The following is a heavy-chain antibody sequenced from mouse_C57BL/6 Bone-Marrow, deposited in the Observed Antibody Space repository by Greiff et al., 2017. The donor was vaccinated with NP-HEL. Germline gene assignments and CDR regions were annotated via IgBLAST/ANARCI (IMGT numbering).Heavy chain of an antibody. J-gene: IGHJ2*01. Sequence: EVKVEESGGGLVKPGGSLKLSCAASGFTFSSYTMSWVRQTPEKRLEWVATISGGGGNTYYPDSVKGRFTISRATASNNQYLQMSILRSEDTALYYCARHDYYGSSYDYWGQGTTLTVSS. CDR1: GFTFSSYT. D-gene: IGHD1-1*01. V-gene: IGHV5-9*01. CDR3: ARHDYYGSSYDY. CDR2: ISGGGGNT.